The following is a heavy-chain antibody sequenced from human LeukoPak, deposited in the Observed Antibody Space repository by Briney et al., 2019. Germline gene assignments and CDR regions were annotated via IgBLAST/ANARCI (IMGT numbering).Heavy chain of an antibody. Sequence: PGGSLRLSCAASGFTFSSYAMNWVRQPPGKGLEWVSGISGSGGITYYADSVKGRFTISRDNSKNTLYLQMNSLRAEDTAVYYCAKGPIYCSSTSCPPDYWGQGTLVTVSS. J-gene: IGHJ4*02. CDR1: GFTFSSYA. V-gene: IGHV3-23*01. D-gene: IGHD2-2*01. CDR3: AKGPIYCSSTSCPPDY. CDR2: ISGSGGIT.